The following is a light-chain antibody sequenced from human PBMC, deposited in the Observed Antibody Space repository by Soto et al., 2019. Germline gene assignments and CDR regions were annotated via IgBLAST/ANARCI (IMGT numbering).Light chain of an antibody. J-gene: IGKJ1*01. Sequence: DIQMTQSPSSLSASVGDRVTITCRASQRISTYLNWYQQKPGKAPKFLIYDASNLQSGVPSRFSGSGSGTDFTLTISCLQSEDFATYYCQQYYSYPQTFGQGTKVDIK. CDR1: QRISTY. CDR3: QQYYSYPQT. CDR2: DAS. V-gene: IGKV1-39*01.